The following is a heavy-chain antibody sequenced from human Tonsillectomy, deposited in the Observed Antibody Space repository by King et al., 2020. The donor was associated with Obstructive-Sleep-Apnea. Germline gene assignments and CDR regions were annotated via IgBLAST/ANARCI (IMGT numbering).Heavy chain of an antibody. D-gene: IGHD1-26*01. CDR2: IDPSDSYT. J-gene: IGHJ4*02. Sequence: VQLVESGAEVKKPGESLRISCKGSGYSFTSYWISWVRQMPGKGLEWMGRIDPSDSYTNYSPSFQGHVTISADKSISTSYLQWSSLKASDTAMYYCASTPVGTTPSYFDYWGQGTLVTVSS. CDR3: ASTPVGTTPSYFDY. V-gene: IGHV5-10-1*01. CDR1: GYSFTSYW.